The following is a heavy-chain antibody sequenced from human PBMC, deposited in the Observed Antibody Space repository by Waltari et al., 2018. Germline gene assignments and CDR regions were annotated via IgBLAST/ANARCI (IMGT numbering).Heavy chain of an antibody. V-gene: IGHV1-3*01. CDR3: ASRGYCSSTSCYSPYYYYGMDV. Sequence: QVQLVQSGAEVKKPGASVKVSCKASGYTFTSYAMHWVRQAPGQRLEWMGWINAGNGNTKYSQNFQGRVTITRDTSASTAYRELSSLRSEDTAVYYCASRGYCSSTSCYSPYYYYGMDVWGQGTTVTVSS. J-gene: IGHJ6*02. D-gene: IGHD2-2*01. CDR1: GYTFTSYA. CDR2: INAGNGNT.